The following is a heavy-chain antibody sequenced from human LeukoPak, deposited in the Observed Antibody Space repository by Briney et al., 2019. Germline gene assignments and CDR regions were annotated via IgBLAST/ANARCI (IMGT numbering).Heavy chain of an antibody. D-gene: IGHD3-22*01. J-gene: IGHJ4*02. Sequence: GGSLRLSCAASGFTFSGYGMHWVRQAPGKGLEWVAFVRYDSSNKYYADSVKGRFTVSRDNSKNMLYLQMNSLRAEDTAVYYCAKVLYYYDSSGRDPLDYWGQGTLVTVSS. CDR2: VRYDSSNK. V-gene: IGHV3-30*02. CDR1: GFTFSGYG. CDR3: AKVLYYYDSSGRDPLDY.